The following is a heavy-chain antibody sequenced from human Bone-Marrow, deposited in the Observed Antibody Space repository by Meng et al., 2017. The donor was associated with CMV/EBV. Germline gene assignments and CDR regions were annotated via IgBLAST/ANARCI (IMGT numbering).Heavy chain of an antibody. J-gene: IGHJ3*02. D-gene: IGHD6-13*01. CDR3: ARVTGYSNTRHGRAYYI. CDR2: IYHSGYT. V-gene: IGHV4-61*01. Sequence: SETLSLTCTVSGGSVSSGSYYWSWIRQPPGKGLEWIGYIYHSGYTNYNPSLKSRVTISVDTSKNQFSLKLSSVTAADTAVYYCARVTGYSNTRHGRAYYIWGQATMVTVSS. CDR1: GGSVSSGSYY.